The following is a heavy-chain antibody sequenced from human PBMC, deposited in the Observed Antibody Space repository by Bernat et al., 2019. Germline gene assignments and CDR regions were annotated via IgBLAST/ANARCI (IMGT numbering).Heavy chain of an antibody. Sequence: EVQLVESGGGLVQPGGSLRLSCAVSGLTFGSHWMHWVRQAPGEGLVWVSRINSDGTTVNHAESVEGRFTISRDNAKNTLFLQMYSLRAEDTAVYYCASNGITVVGTGGDYWGQGTLVTVSA. V-gene: IGHV3-74*01. J-gene: IGHJ4*02. CDR1: GLTFGSHW. CDR2: INSDGTTV. CDR3: ASNGITVVGTGGDY. D-gene: IGHD6-19*01.